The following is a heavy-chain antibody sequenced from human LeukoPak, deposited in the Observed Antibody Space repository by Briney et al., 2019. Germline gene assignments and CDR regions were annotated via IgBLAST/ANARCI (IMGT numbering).Heavy chain of an antibody. CDR3: ARDKSGTTQGDSDY. J-gene: IGHJ4*02. CDR2: IYHTGST. CDR1: GGSISSSNW. D-gene: IGHD1-1*01. V-gene: IGHV4-4*02. Sequence: SVTLSLTCAVSGGSISSSNWWSWVRQPPEQGLEWIGEIYHTGSTNYNPSLKSRVTISVDKSKNQFFLQLNSVTAADTAVYYCARDKSGTTQGDSDYWGQGTLVTVSS.